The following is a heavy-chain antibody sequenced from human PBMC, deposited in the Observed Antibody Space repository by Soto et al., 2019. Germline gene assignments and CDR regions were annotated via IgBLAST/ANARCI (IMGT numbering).Heavy chain of an antibody. CDR1: GYTFTSYG. Sequence: GASVKVSCKASGYTFTSYGISWVRQAPGQGLEWMGWISAYNGNTNYAQKLQGRVTMTTDTSTSTAYMELSSLRSEDTAVYYCAASIEEQQLQYFQHWGQGTLVTVSS. D-gene: IGHD6-13*01. CDR3: AASIEEQQLQYFQH. J-gene: IGHJ1*01. V-gene: IGHV1-18*01. CDR2: ISAYNGNT.